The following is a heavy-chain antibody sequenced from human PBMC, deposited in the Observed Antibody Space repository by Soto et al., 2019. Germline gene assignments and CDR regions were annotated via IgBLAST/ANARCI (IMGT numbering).Heavy chain of an antibody. CDR1: GFTFSSYA. Sequence: QPGGSLRLSCAASGFTFSSYAMSWVRQAPGKGLEWVSAISGSGGSTYYADSVKGRFTISRDNSKNTLYLQMNSLRAEDTAVYYCAKDPQPKVYGQANAFDIWGQGTMVTVSS. D-gene: IGHD2-8*01. CDR3: AKDPQPKVYGQANAFDI. J-gene: IGHJ3*02. V-gene: IGHV3-23*01. CDR2: ISGSGGST.